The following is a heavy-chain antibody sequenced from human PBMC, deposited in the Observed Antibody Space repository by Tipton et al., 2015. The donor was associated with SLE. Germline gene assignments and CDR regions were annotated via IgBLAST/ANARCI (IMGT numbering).Heavy chain of an antibody. CDR1: GGSFNSSRFY. Sequence: TLSLTCPVSGGSFNSSRFYWGWIRQSPGKGLEWIGYIHDSGATFYNPSLRSRSAISVDTSQNQFSLRLTSVTAADTAVYYCARHLGASFDFWGQGILVTVSS. J-gene: IGHJ4*02. V-gene: IGHV4-31*03. CDR3: ARHLGASFDF. CDR2: IHDSGAT.